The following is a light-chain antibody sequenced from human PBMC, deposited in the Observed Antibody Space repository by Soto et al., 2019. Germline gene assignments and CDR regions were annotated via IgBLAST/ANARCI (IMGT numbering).Light chain of an antibody. J-gene: IGKJ1*01. CDR3: QHFNSYPWT. V-gene: IGKV1-5*03. Sequence: DIQMTQSASTLSAFLGDRVTITWGASQSISSWLAWYQQKQGKAPKLLINKASSLESGVPSRFSGSGSGTEFNLTISSLQTDDFATYYCQHFNSYPWTFGQGTKVDIK. CDR1: QSISSW. CDR2: KAS.